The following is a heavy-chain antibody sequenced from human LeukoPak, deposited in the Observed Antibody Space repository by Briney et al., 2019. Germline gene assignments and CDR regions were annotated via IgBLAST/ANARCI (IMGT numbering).Heavy chain of an antibody. CDR3: CGDSTGWSVDY. D-gene: IGHD6-19*01. J-gene: IGHJ4*02. CDR1: GYTFTSYY. V-gene: IGHV1-8*01. CDR2: MNPNSGNT. Sequence: ASVKVSCKASGYTFTSYYINWVRQATGQGPEWMGWMNPNSGNTDYAQTFQGRVIMTRHTSISKAYMELSSLRFEDTTVNYFCGDSTGWSVDYWGKGTLVTVSS.